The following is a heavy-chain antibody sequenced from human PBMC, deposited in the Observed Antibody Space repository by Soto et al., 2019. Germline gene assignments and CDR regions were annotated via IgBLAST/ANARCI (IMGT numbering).Heavy chain of an antibody. D-gene: IGHD3-22*01. J-gene: IGHJ4*02. CDR1: GGSISSSSYY. CDR3: ATPPAYYYDSSGYHRPTDVDY. Sequence: SETLSLTCTVSGGSISSSSYYWGWIRQPPGKGLEWIGSIYYSGSTYYNPSLKSRVTISVDTSKNQFSLKLSSVTAADTAVYYCATPPAYYYDSSGYHRPTDVDYWGQGTLVTVSS. CDR2: IYYSGST. V-gene: IGHV4-39*01.